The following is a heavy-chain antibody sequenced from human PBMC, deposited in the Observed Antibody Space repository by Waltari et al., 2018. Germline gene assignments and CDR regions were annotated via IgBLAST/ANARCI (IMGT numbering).Heavy chain of an antibody. CDR2: IENGGNA. Sequence: QAPLLAPGPGLVKPSRTLSLTPALSDASITRAGYPCSRIRRQPGTGLEWLGYIENGGNAYYNVSLKSRITVSGDTSRSQVSLKMTSMTPADTAVYFCAAGQWFGEVGIPPFHYWGPGMLVTVSS. CDR3: AAGQWFGEVGIPPFHY. D-gene: IGHD3-10*01. V-gene: IGHV4-31*11. J-gene: IGHJ4*02. CDR1: DASITRAGYP.